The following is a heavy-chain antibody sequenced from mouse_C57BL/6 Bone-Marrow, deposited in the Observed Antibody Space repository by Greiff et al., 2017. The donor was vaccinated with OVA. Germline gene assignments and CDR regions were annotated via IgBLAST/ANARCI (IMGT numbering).Heavy chain of an antibody. V-gene: IGHV5-6*02. CDR3: ARRNWDCFDY. J-gene: IGHJ2*01. CDR1: GFTFSSYG. Sequence: DVMLVESGGDLVKPGGSLKLSCAASGFTFSSYGMSWVRQTPDKRLEWVATISSGGSYTYYPDSVKGRFTISRDNAKNTLYLQMSSLKSEDTAMYYCARRNWDCFDYWGQGTTLTVSS. D-gene: IGHD4-1*01. CDR2: ISSGGSYT.